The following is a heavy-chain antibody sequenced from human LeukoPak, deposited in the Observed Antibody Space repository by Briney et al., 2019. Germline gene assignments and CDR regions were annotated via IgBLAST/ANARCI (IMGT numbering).Heavy chain of an antibody. D-gene: IGHD2-2*02. J-gene: IGHJ6*03. V-gene: IGHV3-30*03. Sequence: GGSLRLSCAASGFTFSSYGMHWVRQALGKGLEWVAVISYDGSNKYYADSVKGRFTISRDNSKNTLYLQMNSLRADDTAVYYCTRGPRRYCSSTSCYRYYYMDVWGKGTTVTISS. CDR2: ISYDGSNK. CDR1: GFTFSSYG. CDR3: TRGPRRYCSSTSCYRYYYMDV.